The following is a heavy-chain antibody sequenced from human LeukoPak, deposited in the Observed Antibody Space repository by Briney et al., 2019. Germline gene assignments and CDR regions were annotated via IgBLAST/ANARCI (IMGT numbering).Heavy chain of an antibody. Sequence: PGGSLRLSCAASGFTVTSNYMSWVRQAPGKGPEWVSVIYSGGSTFYADSVKGRFTISRDNSKNTLYLQMNSLRAEDTAVYYCATPVPHGSDPSLYYYYMDVWGKGTTVTISS. J-gene: IGHJ6*03. CDR1: GFTVTSNY. CDR2: IYSGGST. CDR3: ATPVPHGSDPSLYYYYMDV. D-gene: IGHD3-10*01. V-gene: IGHV3-53*01.